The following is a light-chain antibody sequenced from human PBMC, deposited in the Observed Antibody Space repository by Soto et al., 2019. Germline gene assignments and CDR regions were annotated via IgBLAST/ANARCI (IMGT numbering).Light chain of an antibody. Sequence: DIVMTQSPDSLAVSLGERATINCKSSQSVLYSSNNKNYLAWYQQKPGQPPKLLIYWASTRESGVPDRFSGSGSGTDFTLPSSSLQAEDVAVYYCQQYYSTWTFCQGTKVEIK. CDR3: QQYYSTWT. V-gene: IGKV4-1*01. J-gene: IGKJ1*01. CDR2: WAS. CDR1: QSVLYSSNNKNY.